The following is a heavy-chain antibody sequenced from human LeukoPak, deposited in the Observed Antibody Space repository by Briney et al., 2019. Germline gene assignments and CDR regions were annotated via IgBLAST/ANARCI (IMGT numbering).Heavy chain of an antibody. CDR3: AREVAAAGFDY. CDR1: GYTLTELS. D-gene: IGHD6-13*01. CDR2: INPNSGGT. J-gene: IGHJ4*02. V-gene: IGHV1-2*02. Sequence: GASVKVSYKVSGYTLTELSMHWVRQAPGKGLEWMGWINPNSGGTNYAQKFQGRVTMTRDTSISTAYMELSRLRSDDTAVYYCAREVAAAGFDYWGQGTLVTVSS.